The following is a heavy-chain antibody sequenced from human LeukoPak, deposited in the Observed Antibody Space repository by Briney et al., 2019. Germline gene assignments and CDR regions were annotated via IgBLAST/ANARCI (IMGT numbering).Heavy chain of an antibody. Sequence: GGSLRLSCAASGFTFRHYWMTWVRQAPGKGLEWVAQINQDGSEEYYMDSVKARFTISRDNAENSVFLQMNSLRAEDTAVYYCVRDGGVSGYDLLDYWGQGTLVTVSS. V-gene: IGHV3-7*01. D-gene: IGHD5-12*01. CDR1: GFTFRHYW. CDR2: INQDGSEE. CDR3: VRDGGVSGYDLLDY. J-gene: IGHJ4*02.